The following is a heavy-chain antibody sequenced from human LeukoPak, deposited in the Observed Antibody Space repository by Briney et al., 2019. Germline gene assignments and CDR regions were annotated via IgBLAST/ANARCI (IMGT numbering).Heavy chain of an antibody. CDR2: ISGSSSYI. J-gene: IGHJ4*02. V-gene: IGHV3-21*01. Sequence: PGGSLRLSCAASGFTFSTYNMNWVRQAPGKGLEWVSSISGSSSYIYYADSVKGRFSISRDNAKNSLYLQMNSLRAEDTAVYYCTANFNYWGQGTLVTVSS. CDR3: TANFNY. CDR1: GFTFSTYN.